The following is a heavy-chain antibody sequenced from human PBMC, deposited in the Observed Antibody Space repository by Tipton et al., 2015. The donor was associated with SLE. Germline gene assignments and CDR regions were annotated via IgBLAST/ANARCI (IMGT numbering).Heavy chain of an antibody. Sequence: QLVQSGAEVKKPGASVKVSCKASGYTFTSYGISWVRQAPGQGLEWMGWISAYNGNTNYAQKLQGRVTMTTDTSTSTAYMELRSLRSDDTAVYYCARGEITMVQGVIWDDAFDIWGQGTMVTVSS. D-gene: IGHD3-10*01. J-gene: IGHJ3*02. CDR1: GYTFTSYG. V-gene: IGHV1-18*01. CDR2: ISAYNGNT. CDR3: ARGEITMVQGVIWDDAFDI.